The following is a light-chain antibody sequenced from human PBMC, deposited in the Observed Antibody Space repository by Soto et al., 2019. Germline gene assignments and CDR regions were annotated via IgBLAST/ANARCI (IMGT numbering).Light chain of an antibody. CDR2: ATS. CDR1: QSISGY. Sequence: DIQMTQSPSSLSASVGDRVTITCWASQSISGYLNWYQQKPGKAPNLLIYATSSLQSGVPSRFSGSGSGTYFTLAISNLQPEDFATYFCQQSSRTLTFGGGTKVEIK. CDR3: QQSSRTLT. V-gene: IGKV1-39*01. J-gene: IGKJ4*01.